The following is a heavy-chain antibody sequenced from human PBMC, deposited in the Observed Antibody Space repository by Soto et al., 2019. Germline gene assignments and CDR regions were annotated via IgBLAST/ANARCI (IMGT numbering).Heavy chain of an antibody. CDR3: TTQYSSGWYVAFDI. CDR2: IWYDGSNK. D-gene: IGHD6-19*01. CDR1: GFTFSSYG. V-gene: IGHV3-33*01. Sequence: GGSLRLSCAASGFTFSSYGMHWVRQAPGKGLEWVAGIWYDGSNKDYADSVKGRFTISRDNSKNTLYLQMNSLRVEDTAVYYCTTQYSSGWYVAFDIWGQGTMVTVSS. J-gene: IGHJ3*02.